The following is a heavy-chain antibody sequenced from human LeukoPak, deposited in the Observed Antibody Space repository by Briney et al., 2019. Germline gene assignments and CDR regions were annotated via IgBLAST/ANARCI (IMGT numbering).Heavy chain of an antibody. CDR3: AKAPIIIAAPAGIDY. D-gene: IGHD6-13*01. Sequence: PGGSLRLSCAASGFTFSSYGMHWVRQAPGKGLEWVAFIRYDGSNKYYADSVKGRFTISGDNSKNTLYLQMNSLRAEDTAVYYCAKAPIIIAAPAGIDYWGQGTLVTVSS. CDR1: GFTFSSYG. V-gene: IGHV3-30*02. J-gene: IGHJ4*02. CDR2: IRYDGSNK.